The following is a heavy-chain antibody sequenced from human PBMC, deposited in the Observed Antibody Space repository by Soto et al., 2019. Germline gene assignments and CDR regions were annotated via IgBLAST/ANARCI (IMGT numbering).Heavy chain of an antibody. D-gene: IGHD3-9*01. Sequence: LRLSCAASGFTFSSYWMHWVRQAPGKGLVWVSRINSDGSSTSYADSVKGRFTISRDNAKNTLYLQMNSLRAEDTAVYYCARGMTYYDILTGYYKMGAFDIWGQGTMVTVSS. CDR1: GFTFSSYW. V-gene: IGHV3-74*01. CDR3: ARGMTYYDILTGYYKMGAFDI. J-gene: IGHJ3*02. CDR2: INSDGSST.